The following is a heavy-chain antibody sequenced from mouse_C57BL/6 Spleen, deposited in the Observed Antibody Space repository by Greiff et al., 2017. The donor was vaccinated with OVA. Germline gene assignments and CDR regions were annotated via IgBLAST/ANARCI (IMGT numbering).Heavy chain of an antibody. D-gene: IGHD2-1*01. CDR2: IYPGDGDT. Sequence: QVQLQQSGAELVKPGASVKISCKASGYAFSSYWMNWVKQRPGKGLEWIGQIYPGDGDTNYNGKFKGKATLTADKSSSTAYMQLSSLTSEDSAVYFCARHLPLYAMDYWGQGTSVTVSS. V-gene: IGHV1-80*01. CDR3: ARHLPLYAMDY. CDR1: GYAFSSYW. J-gene: IGHJ4*01.